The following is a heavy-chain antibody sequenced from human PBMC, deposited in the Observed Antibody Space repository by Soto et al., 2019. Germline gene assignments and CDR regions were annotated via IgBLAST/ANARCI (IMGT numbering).Heavy chain of an antibody. V-gene: IGHV3-21*06. CDR3: ERESEDLTSNFDY. J-gene: IGHJ4*02. CDR1: GFTFTRYS. Sequence: GGSLRLSCAASGFTFTRYSMNWVRKAPGKGLEWVSSISSTTNYIYYGDSMKGRFTISRDNAKNSLYLEMNSLRAEDTAVYYCERESEDLTSNFDYWGQGTLVTVSS. CDR2: ISSTTNYI.